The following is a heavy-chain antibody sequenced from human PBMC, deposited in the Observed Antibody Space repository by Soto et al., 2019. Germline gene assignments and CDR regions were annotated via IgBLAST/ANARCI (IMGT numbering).Heavy chain of an antibody. CDR3: ARDRNYDFWSGPRSPDY. CDR1: GFTFSSYG. Sequence: GGSLRLSCAASGFTFSSYGMHWVRQAPGKGLEWVAVIWYDGSNKYYADSVKGRFTISRDNSKNTLYLQMNSLRAEDTAVYYCARDRNYDFWSGPRSPDYWGQGTLVTVSS. CDR2: IWYDGSNK. D-gene: IGHD3-3*01. J-gene: IGHJ4*02. V-gene: IGHV3-33*01.